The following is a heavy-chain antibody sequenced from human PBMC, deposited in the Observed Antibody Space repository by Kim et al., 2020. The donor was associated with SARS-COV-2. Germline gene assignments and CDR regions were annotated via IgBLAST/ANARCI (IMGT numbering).Heavy chain of an antibody. D-gene: IGHD3-10*01. CDR3: AREKPGSYYFDH. Sequence: TDYAPKFRGRVTRTRDTSTSTVYMDLSSLTSDDTAMYYCAREKPGSYYFDHWGQGSLVTVSS. V-gene: IGHV1-46*01. J-gene: IGHJ4*02. CDR2: T.